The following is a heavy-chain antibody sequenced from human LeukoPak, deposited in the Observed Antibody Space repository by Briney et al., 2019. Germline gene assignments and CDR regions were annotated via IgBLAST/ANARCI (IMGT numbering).Heavy chain of an antibody. D-gene: IGHD3-10*02. Sequence: PGGSLRLSCAASGFTFSSYEMNWVRQAPGKGLEWVSYISGSGSTIYYADSVQGRFTISRDNAQNSLYLQMSSLRAEDTAVYYCARNVYNFDYWGQGTLVTVSS. CDR1: GFTFSSYE. CDR2: ISGSGSTI. J-gene: IGHJ4*02. V-gene: IGHV3-48*03. CDR3: ARNVYNFDY.